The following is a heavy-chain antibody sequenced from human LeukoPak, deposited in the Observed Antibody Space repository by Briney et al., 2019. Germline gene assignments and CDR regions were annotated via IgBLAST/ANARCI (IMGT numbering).Heavy chain of an antibody. CDR1: GGSISSSSYY. V-gene: IGHV4-39*07. J-gene: IGHJ4*02. D-gene: IGHD3-10*01. Sequence: SETLSLTCTVSGGSISSSSYYWGWIRQPPGKGLEWIGSIYYSGSTYYNPSLKSRVTISVDTSKNQFSLKLSSVTAADTAVYYCFYGSGSYGDIDYWGQGTLVTVSS. CDR3: FYGSGSYGDIDY. CDR2: IYYSGST.